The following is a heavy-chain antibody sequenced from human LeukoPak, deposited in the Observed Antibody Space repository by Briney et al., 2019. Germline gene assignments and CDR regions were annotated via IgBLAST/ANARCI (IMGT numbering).Heavy chain of an antibody. V-gene: IGHV1-18*01. CDR2: ISAYNGNT. CDR1: GYTLTSYG. D-gene: IGHD6-19*01. Sequence: ASVKVSCKASGYTLTSYGISWVRQAPGQGLEWMGWISAYNGNTNYAQKLQGRVTMTTDTSTSTAYMELRSLRSDDTAVYYCARGPEQWLVEYYFDYWGQGTLVTVSS. CDR3: ARGPEQWLVEYYFDY. J-gene: IGHJ4*02.